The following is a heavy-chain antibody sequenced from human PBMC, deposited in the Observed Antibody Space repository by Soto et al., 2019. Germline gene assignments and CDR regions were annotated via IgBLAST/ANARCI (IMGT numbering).Heavy chain of an antibody. J-gene: IGHJ5*02. D-gene: IGHD3-9*01. V-gene: IGHV6-1*01. Sequence: PSQTLSLTCAISGDSVSSNSAAWNWIRQSPSRGLEWLGRTYYRSKWYNDYAVSVKSRITINPDTSKNQFSLQLNSVTPEDTAVYYCARVDYDILTGYTIPHNWFDPWGQGTLVTVSS. CDR3: ARVDYDILTGYTIPHNWFDP. CDR1: GDSVSSNSAA. CDR2: TYYRSKWYN.